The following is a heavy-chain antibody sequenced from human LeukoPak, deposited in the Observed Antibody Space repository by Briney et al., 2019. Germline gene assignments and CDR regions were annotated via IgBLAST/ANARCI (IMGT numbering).Heavy chain of an antibody. CDR2: FDPEDGET. J-gene: IGHJ3*02. CDR1: GYTLTELS. D-gene: IGHD1-26*01. V-gene: IGHV1-24*01. CDR3: ATALRRGATYDALDI. Sequence: ASVKVSCKVSGYTLTELSMHWVRQAPGKGLEWMGGFDPEDGETIYAQKFQGRVTMTEDTSTDTAYMELSSLRSEDTAVYYCATALRRGATYDALDIWGQGTMVTVSS.